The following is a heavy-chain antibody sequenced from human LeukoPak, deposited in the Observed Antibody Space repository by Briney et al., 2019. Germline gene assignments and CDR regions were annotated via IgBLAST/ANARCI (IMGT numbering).Heavy chain of an antibody. CDR1: GYTFTSYD. J-gene: IGHJ4*02. CDR2: MNPNSGNT. Sequence: ASVKVSCKASGYTFTSYDINWVRQATGQGLEWMGWMNPNSGNTGYAQKFQGRVTMTRNTSISTAYMELSSLRSEDTAVYYCARVPGARRYSSSWHNYWGQGTLVTVSS. CDR3: ARVPGARRYSSSWHNY. D-gene: IGHD6-13*01. V-gene: IGHV1-8*01.